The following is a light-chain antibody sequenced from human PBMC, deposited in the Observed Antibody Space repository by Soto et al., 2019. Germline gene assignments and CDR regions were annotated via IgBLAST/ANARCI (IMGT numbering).Light chain of an antibody. CDR1: SSDIGSNY. J-gene: IGLJ2*01. CDR3: AAWDDSLNGQGV. Sequence: QSVLTQPPSASGTPGQRVTISCSGSSSDIGSNYVYWYQQITGTAPKLLIYRNNQRPSGVPDRFSGSKSGTSASLAISGLRSEDEADYFCAAWDDSLNGQGVFGGGTKLTVL. V-gene: IGLV1-47*01. CDR2: RNN.